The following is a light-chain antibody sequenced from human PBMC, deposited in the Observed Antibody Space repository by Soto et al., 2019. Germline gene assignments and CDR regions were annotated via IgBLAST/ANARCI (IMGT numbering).Light chain of an antibody. Sequence: IVLTPSPGTPSLSPGERGTLSCSASQSVSTNLAWYQQKPGQAPRLLIFDASSRATGIPDRFSGSGAGTDFTLTISRLEPEDFAVYYCQKYGSSSITFGQGTRLEIK. CDR3: QKYGSSSIT. CDR1: QSVSTN. V-gene: IGKV3-20*01. J-gene: IGKJ5*01. CDR2: DAS.